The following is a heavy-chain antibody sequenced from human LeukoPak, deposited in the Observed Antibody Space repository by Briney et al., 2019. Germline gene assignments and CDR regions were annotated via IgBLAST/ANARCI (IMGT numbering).Heavy chain of an antibody. CDR2: ISANNGNT. J-gene: IGHJ4*02. V-gene: IGHV1-18*01. Sequence: ASVNVSCKASGYTFTRYGIIWVRQAPGQGLEWMGWISANNGNTNYAQKLQGRVTMTTDTSTSTAYMELRSLRSDDTAVYYCARGDSGYDFAPFDYWGQGTLVTVSS. CDR1: GYTFTRYG. D-gene: IGHD5-12*01. CDR3: ARGDSGYDFAPFDY.